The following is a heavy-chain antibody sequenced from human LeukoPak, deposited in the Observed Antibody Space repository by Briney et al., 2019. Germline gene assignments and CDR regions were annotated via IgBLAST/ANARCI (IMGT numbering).Heavy chain of an antibody. Sequence: SETLSLTSAVYGGSFIGYYWSWVRQPPGKGLEWIGEINHSGSTNYNPSLKSRVTISVDTSKNQFSLKLSSVTAADTAVYYCARGMGPHYGMDVWGQGTTVTVSS. J-gene: IGHJ6*02. V-gene: IGHV4-34*01. CDR3: ARGMGPHYGMDV. CDR2: INHSGST. CDR1: GGSFIGYY.